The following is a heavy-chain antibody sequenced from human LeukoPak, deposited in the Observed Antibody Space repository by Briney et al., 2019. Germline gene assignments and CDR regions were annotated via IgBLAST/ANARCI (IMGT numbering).Heavy chain of an antibody. J-gene: IGHJ6*02. CDR3: ARVFPSSFYYSGGSCYLEAYYYYYGMDV. Sequence: GGSLRLSCAASGFTFSSYWMSWVRQAPGKGPEWVANIKQDGSEKYYVDSVKGRFTISRDNAKNSLYLQMNSLRAEDTAVYYCARVFPSSFYYSGGSCYLEAYYYYYGMDVWGQGTTVTVSS. D-gene: IGHD2-15*01. V-gene: IGHV3-7*01. CDR1: GFTFSSYW. CDR2: IKQDGSEK.